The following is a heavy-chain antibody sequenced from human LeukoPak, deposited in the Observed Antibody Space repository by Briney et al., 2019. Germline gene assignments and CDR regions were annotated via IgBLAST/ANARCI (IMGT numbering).Heavy chain of an antibody. CDR3: ARGGDYGWYFDL. J-gene: IGHJ2*01. Sequence: GGSLRLSCATSGFTFSSYNMNWVRQAPGKGLQWVSSISSTSTYKYYADSVKGRFTISRDNAKNSLYLQMNSLRAEDTAVYYCARGGDYGWYFDLWGRGTLVTVSS. V-gene: IGHV3-21*01. CDR1: GFTFSSYN. CDR2: ISSTSTYK. D-gene: IGHD4-17*01.